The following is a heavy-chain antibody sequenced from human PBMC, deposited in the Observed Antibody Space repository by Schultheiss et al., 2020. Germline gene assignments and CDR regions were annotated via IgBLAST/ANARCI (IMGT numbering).Heavy chain of an antibody. CDR2: ISAYNGNT. D-gene: IGHD3-3*01. V-gene: IGHV1-18*01. J-gene: IGHJ5*02. CDR1: GYTFTSYG. Sequence: ASVKVSCKASGYTFTSYGISWVRQAPGQGLEWMGWISAYNGNTNYAQKLQGRVTMTTDTSTSTAYMELRSLRSDDTAVYYCARSGYYDFWSGSSVFDPWGQGTLVTVSS. CDR3: ARSGYYDFWSGSSVFDP.